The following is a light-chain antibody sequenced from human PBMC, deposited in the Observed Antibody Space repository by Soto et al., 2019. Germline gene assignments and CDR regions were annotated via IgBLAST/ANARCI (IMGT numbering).Light chain of an antibody. Sequence: QSALTQPASVSGSPGQSLTISCTGISSDVGSYDTVSWYQQHPGTAPKLLIYDNERPSGVPDRFSGSKSGTSASLAISGLQSEDEADYYCAAWDASLNGVVFGGGTKLTVL. CDR3: AAWDASLNGVV. CDR2: DN. V-gene: IGLV1-44*01. CDR1: SSDVGSYDT. J-gene: IGLJ2*01.